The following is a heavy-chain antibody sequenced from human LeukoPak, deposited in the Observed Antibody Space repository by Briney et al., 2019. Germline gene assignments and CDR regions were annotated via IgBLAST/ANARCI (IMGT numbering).Heavy chain of an antibody. CDR2: IIPIFGTA. J-gene: IGHJ4*02. D-gene: IGHD1-26*01. CDR1: GGTFSSCA. Sequence: GASVKVSCKASGGTFSSCAISWVRQAPGQGLEWMGGIIPIFGTANYAQKFQGRVTMTEDTSTDTAYMELSSLRSEDTAVYYCATDRDEWELLNWGQGTLVTVSS. CDR3: ATDRDEWELLN. V-gene: IGHV1-69*06.